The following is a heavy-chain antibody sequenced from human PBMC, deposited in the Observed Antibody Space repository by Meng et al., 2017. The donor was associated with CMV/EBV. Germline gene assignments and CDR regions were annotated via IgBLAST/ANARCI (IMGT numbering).Heavy chain of an antibody. CDR3: ATGQYSSSSRGDGYFDY. D-gene: IGHD6-6*01. CDR2: ISSNGGST. CDR1: GFTFSSYA. Sequence: GGSLRLSCAASGFTFSSYAMHWVRQAPGKGLEYVSAISSNGGSTYYADSVKGRFTISRDNSKNTLYLQVGSLRAEDMAVYYCATGQYSSSSRGDGYFDYWGQGTLVTVSS. V-gene: IGHV3-64*02. J-gene: IGHJ4*02.